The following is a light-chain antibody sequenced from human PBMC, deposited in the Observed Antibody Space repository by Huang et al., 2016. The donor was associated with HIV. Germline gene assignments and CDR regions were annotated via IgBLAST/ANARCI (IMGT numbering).Light chain of an antibody. CDR1: QAINTY. V-gene: IGKV1-39*01. J-gene: IGKJ2*01. Sequence: DIQMTQSPSSLSASVGDRVIITCRASQAINTYLNWYHQKGGKAPKRLISAVSSLQSGVPSRFSGTGSGAHFSLTISSLRPEDFATYYCQQSYSTPYTFGQGTKVEI. CDR2: AVS. CDR3: QQSYSTPYT.